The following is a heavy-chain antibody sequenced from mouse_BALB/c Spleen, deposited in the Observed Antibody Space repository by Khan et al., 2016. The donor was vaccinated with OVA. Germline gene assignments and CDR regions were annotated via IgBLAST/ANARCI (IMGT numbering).Heavy chain of an antibody. J-gene: IGHJ4*01. Sequence: EVELVEPGGGLVQPGGSRKLSCAASGFTFSSFGMFWIRQAPEKGLEWVAYISCRSNTIYYADTVTGRFAISGDNPKNTLFLQMTSIRSEHTARYYCASNLGIYAVDSWGQGTSVTVSS. CDR1: GFTFSSFG. V-gene: IGHV5-17*02. CDR3: ASNLGIYAVDS. D-gene: IGHD1-1*02. CDR2: ISCRSNTI.